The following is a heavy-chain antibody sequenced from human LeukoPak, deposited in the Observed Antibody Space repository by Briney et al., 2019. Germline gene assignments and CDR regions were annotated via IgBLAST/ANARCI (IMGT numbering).Heavy chain of an antibody. CDR1: GFTFRSYW. CDR3: ARDRYSSSSLYYFDY. D-gene: IGHD6-6*01. Sequence: PGGSLRLSCAASGFTFRSYWMSWVRQAPGKGLEWVANIKQDGSEKYYVDSVKGRLTISRENAKNSLYLQMNSLRAEDTAVYYCARDRYSSSSLYYFDYWGQGTLVTVSS. V-gene: IGHV3-7*01. J-gene: IGHJ4*02. CDR2: IKQDGSEK.